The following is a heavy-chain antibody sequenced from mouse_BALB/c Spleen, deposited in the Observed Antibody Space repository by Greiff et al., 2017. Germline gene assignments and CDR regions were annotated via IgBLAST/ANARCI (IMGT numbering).Heavy chain of an antibody. D-gene: IGHD1-1*01. V-gene: IGHV5-12-1*01. Sequence: EVQGVESGGGLVKPGGSLKLSCAASGFAFSSYDMSWVRQTPEKRLEWVAYISSGGGSTYYPDTVKGRFTISRDNAKNTLYLQMSSLKSEDTAMYYCARIYYEGYYFDYWGQGTTLTVSS. J-gene: IGHJ2*01. CDR1: GFAFSSYD. CDR2: ISSGGGST. CDR3: ARIYYEGYYFDY.